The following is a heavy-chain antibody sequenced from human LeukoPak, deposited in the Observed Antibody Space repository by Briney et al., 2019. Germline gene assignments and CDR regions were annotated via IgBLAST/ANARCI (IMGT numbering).Heavy chain of an antibody. CDR3: AKVGRYCSTTSCYVGAFDI. J-gene: IGHJ3*02. Sequence: GGSLRLTCAASVFTFTSYAMTWVRQAPGKGLEWVSTISGSGGSTYYADSVKGRFTISRVNSKNTLYLQMNSLRAEDTAVYYCAKVGRYCSTTSCYVGAFDIWGQGTMVTVSS. V-gene: IGHV3-23*01. D-gene: IGHD2-2*01. CDR1: VFTFTSYA. CDR2: ISGSGGST.